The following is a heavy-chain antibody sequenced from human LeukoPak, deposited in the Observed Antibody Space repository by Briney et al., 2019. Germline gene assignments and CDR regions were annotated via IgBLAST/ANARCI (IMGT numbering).Heavy chain of an antibody. V-gene: IGHV3-23*01. D-gene: IGHD2-15*01. J-gene: IGHJ6*03. CDR3: AKGVEDSGIYYYYYMDV. CDR2: VSGSGVST. CDR1: GFTVSSNY. Sequence: TGGSLRLSCAASGFTVSSNYMSWVRQAPGKGLEWVSSVSGSGVSTYYADSVKGRFTISRDNSKNTLYLQMNGLRAEDTAVYYCAKGVEDSGIYYYYYMDVWGKGTTVTVSS.